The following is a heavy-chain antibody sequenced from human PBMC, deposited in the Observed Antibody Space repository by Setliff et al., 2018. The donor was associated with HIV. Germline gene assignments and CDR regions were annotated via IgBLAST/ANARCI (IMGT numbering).Heavy chain of an antibody. D-gene: IGHD4-4*01. J-gene: IGHJ3*02. Sequence: PSETLSLTCAVSGYSISSGYYWGWIRQPPGKGLEWIGSIYHSGSTYYSPSLKSRVTISVDTSKNQYSLKLSSVTAADTAVYYCARDGETTVMGDAFDIWGQGTMVTVSS. CDR2: IYHSGST. V-gene: IGHV4-38-2*02. CDR1: GYSISSGYY. CDR3: ARDGETTVMGDAFDI.